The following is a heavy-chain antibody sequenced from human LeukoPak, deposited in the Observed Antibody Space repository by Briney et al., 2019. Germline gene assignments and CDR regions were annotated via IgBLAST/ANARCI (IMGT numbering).Heavy chain of an antibody. CDR1: GFTFSSYS. V-gene: IGHV3-21*01. CDR2: ISSSSSYI. D-gene: IGHD3-22*01. CDR3: ARSPYYYDSSGYYPDAFDI. Sequence: GGSLRLSCAASGFTFSSYSMNWVRQAPGKGLEWVSSISSSSSYIYYADSVKGRFTISRDNAKNSLYLQMNSLRAEDTAVYYCARSPYYYDSSGYYPDAFDIWGQGTMVTVSS. J-gene: IGHJ3*02.